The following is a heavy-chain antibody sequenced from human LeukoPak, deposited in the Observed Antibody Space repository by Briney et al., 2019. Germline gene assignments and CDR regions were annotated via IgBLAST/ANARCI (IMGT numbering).Heavy chain of an antibody. CDR2: IRSKAYGGTT. D-gene: IGHD6-13*01. J-gene: IGHJ4*02. Sequence: GRSLRLSCTASGFTFGDYAMSWVRQAPGKGLEWVGFIRSKAYGGTTEYAASVKGRFTISRDDSKSIAYLQMNSLKTEDTAVYYCTRESYSQGFDYWGQGTLVTVSS. CDR3: TRESYSQGFDY. CDR1: GFTFGDYA. V-gene: IGHV3-49*04.